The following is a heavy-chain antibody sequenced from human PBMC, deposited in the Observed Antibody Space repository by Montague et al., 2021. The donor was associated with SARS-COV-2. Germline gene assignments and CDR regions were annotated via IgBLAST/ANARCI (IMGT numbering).Heavy chain of an antibody. V-gene: IGHV4-39*01. Sequence: SETLSLTCTVSGGSISSSSYYWGWIRQPPGKGLGWIGSIYYSGSTYYNPSLKSRVTISVDTSKNQFSLKLSSVTAADTAVYYCATITLGYCTNGVCQAPDDWGQGTPVTVSS. D-gene: IGHD2-8*01. CDR3: ATITLGYCTNGVCQAPDD. CDR2: IYYSGST. CDR1: GGSISSSSYY. J-gene: IGHJ4*02.